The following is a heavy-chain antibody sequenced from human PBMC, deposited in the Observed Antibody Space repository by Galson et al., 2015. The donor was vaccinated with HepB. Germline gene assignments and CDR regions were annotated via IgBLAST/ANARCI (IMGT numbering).Heavy chain of an antibody. CDR3: ALSTVTTSEVDY. V-gene: IGHV3-9*01. CDR2: ISWNSGSI. D-gene: IGHD4-11*01. J-gene: IGHJ4*02. CDR1: GFTFDDYA. Sequence: SLRLSCAASGFTFDDYAMHWVRQAPGKGLEWASGISWNSGSIGYADSVKGRFTISRDNAKNSLYLQMNSLRAEDTALYYCALSTVTTSEVDYWGQGTLVTVSS.